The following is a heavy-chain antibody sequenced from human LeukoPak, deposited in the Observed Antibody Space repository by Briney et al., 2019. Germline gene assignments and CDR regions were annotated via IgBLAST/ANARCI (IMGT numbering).Heavy chain of an antibody. J-gene: IGHJ4*02. CDR3: AKRHDSSGYYYVPPYFDY. V-gene: IGHV3-23*01. D-gene: IGHD3-22*01. CDR1: GFTFSSYA. CDR2: ISGSGGST. Sequence: GGSLRLSCAASGFTFSSYAMTWVRQARGKGLEWVSAISGSGGSTYYADSVKGRFTISRDNSKNTLYLQMNSLRAEDTAVYYCAKRHDSSGYYYVPPYFDYWGQGTLVTVPS.